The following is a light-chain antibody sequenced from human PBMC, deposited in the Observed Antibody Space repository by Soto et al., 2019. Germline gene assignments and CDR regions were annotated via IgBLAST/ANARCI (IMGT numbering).Light chain of an antibody. CDR3: QQYGNSPIT. CDR1: QSVNNNY. Sequence: ETALTQSPGTLSLSPGERATLHCRASQSVNNNYLAWYQQKPGQAPRLLIFGASSRATCIPDRFSGSGSGTDFSLTINRLESEDFAVYYCQQYGNSPITFGPGAKVDIK. CDR2: GAS. J-gene: IGKJ3*01. V-gene: IGKV3-20*01.